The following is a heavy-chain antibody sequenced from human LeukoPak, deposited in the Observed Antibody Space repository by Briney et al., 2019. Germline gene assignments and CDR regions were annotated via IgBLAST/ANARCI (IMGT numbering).Heavy chain of an antibody. CDR2: ISYDGSNK. CDR3: AKGRFSGILTGYNPLDY. J-gene: IGHJ4*02. CDR1: GFTFSSYA. D-gene: IGHD3-9*01. V-gene: IGHV3-30*07. Sequence: GRSLRLSCAASGFTFSSYAMHWVRQAPGKGLEWVAVISYDGSNKYYADSVKGRFTISRDNSKNTLYLQMNSLRAEDTAVYYCAKGRFSGILTGYNPLDYWGQGTLVTVSS.